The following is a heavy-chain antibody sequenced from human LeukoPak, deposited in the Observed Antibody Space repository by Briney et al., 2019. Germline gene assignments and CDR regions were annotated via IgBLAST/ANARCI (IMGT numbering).Heavy chain of an antibody. CDR2: IYYSGST. D-gene: IGHD2-2*02. Sequence: SATLSLTCTVSGGSISSYYWSWIRQPPGKGLEWIGYIYYSGSTNYNPSLKSRVTISVDTSKNQFSLKLSSVTAADTAVYYCARDRCSSTSCHTNWFDPWGQGTLVTVSS. CDR3: ARDRCSSTSCHTNWFDP. CDR1: GGSISSYY. V-gene: IGHV4-59*01. J-gene: IGHJ5*02.